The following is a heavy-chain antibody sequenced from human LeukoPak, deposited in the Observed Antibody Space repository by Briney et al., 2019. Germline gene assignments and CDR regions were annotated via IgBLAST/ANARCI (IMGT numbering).Heavy chain of an antibody. Sequence: PGKSLRLSCAASGFTFSNYAMNWVRQAPGKGLEWVAVISDDGSNKYYTDFVKGRFTISRDNSKNTLYLQMNSLRAEDTAVYYCAKDSNSRINSFEYWGQGTLVTVSS. V-gene: IGHV3-30*18. D-gene: IGHD2/OR15-2a*01. CDR1: GFTFSNYA. CDR2: ISDDGSNK. J-gene: IGHJ4*02. CDR3: AKDSNSRINSFEY.